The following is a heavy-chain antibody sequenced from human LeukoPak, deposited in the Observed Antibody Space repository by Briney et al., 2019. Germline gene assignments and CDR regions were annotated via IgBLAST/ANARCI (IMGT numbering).Heavy chain of an antibody. V-gene: IGHV4-34*01. CDR1: GGSFSGYY. CDR2: INHSGST. J-gene: IGHJ4*02. CDR3: ASSPMDDGGGYYLDY. Sequence: SETLSLTCAVYGGSFSGYYWSWIRQPPGKGLEWIGEINHSGSTNYNPSLKSRVTISVDTSKNQFSLKLSSVTAADTAVYYCASSPMDDGGGYYLDYWGQGTLVTVSS. D-gene: IGHD4/OR15-4a*01.